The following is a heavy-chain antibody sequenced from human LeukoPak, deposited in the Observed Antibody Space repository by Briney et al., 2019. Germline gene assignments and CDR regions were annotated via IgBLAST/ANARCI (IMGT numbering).Heavy chain of an antibody. D-gene: IGHD2-15*01. Sequence: SETPSLTCTVSGGSISSGGYYWSWIRQHPGTGLEWIGYIYYSGSTYYNPSLKSRVTISVDTSKNQFSLKLSSVTAADTAVYYCARSRLLPDDYFDYWGQGTLVTVSS. CDR2: IYYSGST. CDR1: GGSISSGGYY. J-gene: IGHJ4*02. V-gene: IGHV4-31*03. CDR3: ARSRLLPDDYFDY.